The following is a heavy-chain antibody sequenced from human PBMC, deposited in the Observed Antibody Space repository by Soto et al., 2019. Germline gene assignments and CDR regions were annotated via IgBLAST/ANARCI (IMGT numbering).Heavy chain of an antibody. V-gene: IGHV2-5*02. CDR1: GFSLSTSGVG. J-gene: IGHJ4*02. D-gene: IGHD3-16*01. CDR2: IYWDDDK. CDR3: ADSFSAGEGPFYD. Sequence: QITLKESGPTLVKPTQTLTLTCTFSGFSLSTSGVGVGWIRQPPGKAVEWLALIYWDDDKRDSPSLNSRLTIPTDTSNDQVVVTKTGMYPVDTATEFCADSFSAGEGPFYDRGQGALVVVSS.